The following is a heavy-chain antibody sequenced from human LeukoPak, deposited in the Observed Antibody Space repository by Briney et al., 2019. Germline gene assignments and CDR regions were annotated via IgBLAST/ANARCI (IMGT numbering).Heavy chain of an antibody. CDR3: ARDPSSVTLYFFDY. CDR1: GYTFRGNY. CDR2: IDANNGDT. Sequence: ASVKVSCKASGYTFRGNYIHWLRQAPGQGLEWMGWIDANNGDTKSAQKFQGRVTMSRATSISTAYMDLSSLSPDDAAVYYCARDPSSVTLYFFDYWGQGTLVTVSS. V-gene: IGHV1-2*02. J-gene: IGHJ4*02. D-gene: IGHD4-11*01.